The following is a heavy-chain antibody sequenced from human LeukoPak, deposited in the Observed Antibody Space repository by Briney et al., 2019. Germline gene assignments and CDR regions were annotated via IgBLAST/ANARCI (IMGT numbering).Heavy chain of an antibody. CDR2: IYYSGST. CDR1: GGSISNYY. V-gene: IGHV4-59*06. CDR3: ARDRVLGPRGETKGEYYYYGMDV. Sequence: PSETLSLTWTVSGGSISNYYWSWIRQPPGKGLEWIGYIYYSGSTYYNPSLKSRVTISVDTSKNQFSLKLSSVTAADTAVYYCARDRVLGPRGETKGEYYYYGMDVWGQGTTVTVSS. J-gene: IGHJ6*02. D-gene: IGHD3-16*01.